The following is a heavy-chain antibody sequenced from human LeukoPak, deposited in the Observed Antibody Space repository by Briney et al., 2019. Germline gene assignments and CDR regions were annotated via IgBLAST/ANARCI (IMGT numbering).Heavy chain of an antibody. CDR2: FKTEAEDGTT. J-gene: IGHJ4*02. V-gene: IGHV3-15*01. CDR3: TSALNLVLGQLLGF. CDR1: GLILCKAW. Sequence: GGSLRLSCAASGLILCKAWMAWARQAPGKGVEWVGHFKTEAEDGTTDFAAPVKDRFPISRDYAKSTLYLQMNSLNTEDTAVYFCTSALNLVLGQLLGFWGQGTLVTVST. D-gene: IGHD3-16*01.